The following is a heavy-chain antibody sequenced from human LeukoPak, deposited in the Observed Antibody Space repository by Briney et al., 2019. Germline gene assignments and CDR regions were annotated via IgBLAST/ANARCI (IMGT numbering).Heavy chain of an antibody. CDR3: ANQGRTSSDYFYFYMDV. V-gene: IGHV1-69*05. CDR2: IVPMSGTT. Sequence: GASVKVSCKAPGGTFSSCIINWVRQAPGQGLEWVGRIVPMSGTTNYAQKFQGRVTITRDEFTTTAYMELSSLSSEDTAVYYCANQGRTSSDYFYFYMDVWGKGTTVTVSS. CDR1: GGTFSSCI. D-gene: IGHD6-6*01. J-gene: IGHJ6*03.